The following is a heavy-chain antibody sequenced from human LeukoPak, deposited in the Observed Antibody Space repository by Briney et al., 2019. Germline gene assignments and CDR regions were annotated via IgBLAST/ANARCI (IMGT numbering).Heavy chain of an antibody. CDR1: GFTFSSYA. J-gene: IGHJ3*02. CDR2: ISYDGSNK. Sequence: GGSLRLSCAASGFTFSSYAMHWVRQAPGKGLEWVAVISYDGSNKYYADSVKGRFTISRDNSKNTLYLQMNSLKTEDTAVYYCARVSGSNYGRAFDIWGQGTMVTVSS. CDR3: ARVSGSNYGRAFDI. V-gene: IGHV3-30-3*01. D-gene: IGHD1-26*01.